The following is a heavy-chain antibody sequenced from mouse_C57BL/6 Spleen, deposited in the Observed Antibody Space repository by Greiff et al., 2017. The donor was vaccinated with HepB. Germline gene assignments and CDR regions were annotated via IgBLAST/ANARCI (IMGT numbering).Heavy chain of an antibody. Sequence: SGAELVRPGASVTLSCKASGYTFTDYEMHWVKQTPVHGLEWIGAIDPETGGTAYNQKFKGKAILTADKSSSTAYMELRSLTSEDSAVYYCVYGSSFPWFAYWGQGTLVTVSA. CDR2: IDPETGGT. CDR1: GYTFTDYE. J-gene: IGHJ3*01. V-gene: IGHV1-15*01. CDR3: VYGSSFPWFAY. D-gene: IGHD1-1*01.